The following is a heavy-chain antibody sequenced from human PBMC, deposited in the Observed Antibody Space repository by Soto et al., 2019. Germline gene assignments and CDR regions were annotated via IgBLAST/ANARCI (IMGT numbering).Heavy chain of an antibody. CDR1: GFTVSSNY. CDR3: ARDNGYCSSTSCYYVY. Sequence: GGSLRLSCAASGFTVSSNYMSWVRQAPGKGLEWVSVIYSGGSTYYADSVKGRFTISRDNSKNTLYLQMNSLRAEDTAVYYCARDNGYCSSTSCYYVYWGQGTLVTVSS. V-gene: IGHV3-66*01. D-gene: IGHD2-2*01. J-gene: IGHJ4*02. CDR2: IYSGGST.